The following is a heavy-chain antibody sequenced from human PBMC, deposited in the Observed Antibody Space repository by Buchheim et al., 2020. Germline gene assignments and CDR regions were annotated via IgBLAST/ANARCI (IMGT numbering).Heavy chain of an antibody. CDR2: ISYDGSNK. D-gene: IGHD3-10*01. CDR1: GFTFSSYG. J-gene: IGHJ6*02. CDR3: AKVRYYGSESYSPLRYYYGMDV. V-gene: IGHV3-30*18. Sequence: QVQLVESGGGVVQPGRSLRLSCAASGFTFSSYGMHWVRQAPGKGLEWVAVISYDGSNKYYADSVKGRSTISRDNSKNTLYLQMNSLRAEDTAVYYCAKVRYYGSESYSPLRYYYGMDVWGQGTT.